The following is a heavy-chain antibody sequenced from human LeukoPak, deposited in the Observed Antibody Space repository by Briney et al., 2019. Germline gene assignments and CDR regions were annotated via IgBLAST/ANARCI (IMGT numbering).Heavy chain of an antibody. CDR2: ISYNGGDV. D-gene: IGHD6-19*01. CDR1: GFTFDDYA. V-gene: IGHV3-9*01. CDR3: AKDISTGWYFGAFDI. Sequence: GGSLRLPCAASGFTFDDYAMDWVRQTPEKGLEWVSGISYNGGDVGYADSVKGRFTISRDNAKNSLYLQMNSLRPEDTALYYCAKDISTGWYFGAFDIWGQGTMVTVSS. J-gene: IGHJ3*02.